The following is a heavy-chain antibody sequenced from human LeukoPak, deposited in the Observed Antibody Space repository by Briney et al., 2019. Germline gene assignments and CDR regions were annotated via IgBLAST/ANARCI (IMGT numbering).Heavy chain of an antibody. Sequence: SQTLSLTCTISGDSVSSNSAAWNWIRQSPSRGLEWLGRTYYRSKWYNDYAVSVKSRITINPDTSKNQFSLKLSSVTAADTAVYYCASYYYDSSGYQFADFDYWGQGTLVTVSS. J-gene: IGHJ4*02. CDR2: TYYRSKWYN. CDR3: ASYYYDSSGYQFADFDY. D-gene: IGHD3-22*01. CDR1: GDSVSSNSAA. V-gene: IGHV6-1*01.